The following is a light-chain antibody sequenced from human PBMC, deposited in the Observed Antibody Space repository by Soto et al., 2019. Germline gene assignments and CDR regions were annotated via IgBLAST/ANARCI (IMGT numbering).Light chain of an antibody. CDR1: QSVSSK. CDR2: GAS. V-gene: IGKV3D-15*01. J-gene: IGKJ1*01. CDR3: QQYDKWPTWT. Sequence: EIVMTQSPATLSVSPGERATLSCRASQSVSSKLTWYQQKPGQPPRLLIYGASTRATGIPARFSGSGSGTEFTLTISSLQSEDFAVYYCQQYDKWPTWTFGQGTKVDI.